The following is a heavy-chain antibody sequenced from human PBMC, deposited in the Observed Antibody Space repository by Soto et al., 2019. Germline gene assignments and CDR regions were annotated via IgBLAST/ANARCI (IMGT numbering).Heavy chain of an antibody. D-gene: IGHD2-15*01. CDR3: ARGGVAGFDY. CDR1: GGTFSSYS. Sequence: QVQLVQSGAEVKKPGSSVKVSCKASGGTFSSYSISWVRQAPGQGLEWMGRIIPILGIANYAQKFQGRVTISADKCTSTPYMELSSLSAEDTAVYHCARGGVAGFDYRGQGTMVTVSS. J-gene: IGHJ4*02. CDR2: IIPILGIA. V-gene: IGHV1-69*02.